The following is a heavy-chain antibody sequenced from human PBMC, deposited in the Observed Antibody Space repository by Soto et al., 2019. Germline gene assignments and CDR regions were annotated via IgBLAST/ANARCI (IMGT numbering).Heavy chain of an antibody. Sequence: SETLSLTCTVSGGSISSGDYYWSWIRQPPGKGLEWIGYIYYSGSTYYNPSLKSRVTISVDTSKNQFSLKLSSVTAADTAVYYCARVGSSGYQPIDYWGQGTLVTVSS. CDR2: IYYSGST. CDR3: ARVGSSGYQPIDY. CDR1: GGSISSGDYY. J-gene: IGHJ4*02. V-gene: IGHV4-30-4*01. D-gene: IGHD3-22*01.